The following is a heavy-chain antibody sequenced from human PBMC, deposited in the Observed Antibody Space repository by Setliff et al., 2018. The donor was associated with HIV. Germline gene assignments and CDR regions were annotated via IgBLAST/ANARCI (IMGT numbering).Heavy chain of an antibody. Sequence: LSLTCTVSGGSISSYYWSWIRQPAGKRLEFIGRISAAGTINYNPSLRSRVTLSVDTSENQFSLTVNSVTAAGTAMYFCARDEGRATGSWWDQSASWYLDYWGHGILVTVSS. CDR2: ISAAGTI. D-gene: IGHD6-13*01. CDR3: ARDEGRATGSWWDQSASWYLDY. V-gene: IGHV4-4*07. CDR1: GGSISSYY. J-gene: IGHJ4*01.